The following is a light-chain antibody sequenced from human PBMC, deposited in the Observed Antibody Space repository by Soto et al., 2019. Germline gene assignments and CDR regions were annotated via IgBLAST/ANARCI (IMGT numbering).Light chain of an antibody. V-gene: IGKV4-1*01. Sequence: DIVMTQSPDSLAVSLGERATINCKSSQNVLSTSNNRNYLAWYQHKLGQPPQLLVSWASTRDSAVPDRFSGSGSVTDFTLTISSLQAEDAAVYYCQQYYTTPHTFGQGTKVEI. CDR3: QQYYTTPHT. J-gene: IGKJ1*01. CDR2: WAS. CDR1: QNVLSTSNNRNY.